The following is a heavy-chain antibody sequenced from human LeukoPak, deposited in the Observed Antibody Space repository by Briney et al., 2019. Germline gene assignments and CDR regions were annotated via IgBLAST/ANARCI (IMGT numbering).Heavy chain of an antibody. J-gene: IGHJ3*01. CDR1: GFTFSTYT. Sequence: GGSLRLSCAASGFTFSTYTMSWVRQAPGKGLEWVSAISGSGGSTYYADSVKGRFTISRDNSKNTLYLQMNSLRAEDTAIYYCAKDRGGCANGVCYTLGAFDVWSHGTMVTVSS. D-gene: IGHD2-8*01. V-gene: IGHV3-23*01. CDR2: ISGSGGST. CDR3: AKDRGGCANGVCYTLGAFDV.